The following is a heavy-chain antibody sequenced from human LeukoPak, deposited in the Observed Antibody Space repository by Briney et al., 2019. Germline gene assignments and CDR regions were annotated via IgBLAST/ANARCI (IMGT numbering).Heavy chain of an antibody. CDR2: INHSGST. J-gene: IGHJ6*03. Sequence: SETLSLTCAVYGGSFSGYYWSWIRQPPGKGLEWIGEINHSGSTNYNPSLKSRVTISVDTSKNQFSLKLSSVTAADTAVYYCARGLRMVRGVIIAKYYYYMDVWAKGPRSPSP. CDR3: ARGLRMVRGVIIAKYYYYMDV. D-gene: IGHD3-10*01. V-gene: IGHV4-34*01. CDR1: GGSFSGYY.